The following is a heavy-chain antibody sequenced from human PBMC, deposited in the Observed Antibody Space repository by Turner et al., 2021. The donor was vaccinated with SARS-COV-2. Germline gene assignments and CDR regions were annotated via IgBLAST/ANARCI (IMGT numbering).Heavy chain of an antibody. J-gene: IGHJ4*02. CDR1: GFTFSSYV. CDR3: ARDSGYFDY. Sequence: QVQLVESGGGVVQPGRSLRLSCAASGFTFSSYVMHWVRQAPGKGLEWVAVISYDGSNKYYADSVKGRFTISRDNSKNTLYLQMNSLRAEDTAVYYCARDSGYFDYWGQGTLVTVSS. V-gene: IGHV3-30-3*01. CDR2: ISYDGSNK.